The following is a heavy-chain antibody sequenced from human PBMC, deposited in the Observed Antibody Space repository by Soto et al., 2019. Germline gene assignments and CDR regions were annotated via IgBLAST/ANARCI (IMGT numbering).Heavy chain of an antibody. J-gene: IGHJ6*02. D-gene: IGHD3-16*01. CDR1: GYTFTRYG. Sequence: QVQLVQSGAEVKNPGASVKVSCKASGYTFTRYGIGWARQAPGQGLEGMGWINTYNGNTNYAQNVQGSVTLTTDTSTSTAYMELRSLRSNDTAIYYCAMVDVYVTPSPQDVWGQGTTVIVSS. CDR2: INTYNGNT. CDR3: AMVDVYVTPSPQDV. V-gene: IGHV1-18*01.